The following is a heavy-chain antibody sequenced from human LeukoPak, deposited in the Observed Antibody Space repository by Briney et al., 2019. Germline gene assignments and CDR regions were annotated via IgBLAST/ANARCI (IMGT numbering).Heavy chain of an antibody. D-gene: IGHD5-18*01. CDR3: AKDTGYSYDSLYFDY. CDR1: GFTFSSYE. J-gene: IGHJ4*02. V-gene: IGHV3-48*03. CDR2: ITSNGSAI. Sequence: GGSLRLSCAASGFTFSSYEMNWVRQAPGKGLEWVSYITSNGSAIYDADSVKGRFTVSRDNAKNSVYLQMNSLRAEDTAVYYCAKDTGYSYDSLYFDYWGQGTLVTVSS.